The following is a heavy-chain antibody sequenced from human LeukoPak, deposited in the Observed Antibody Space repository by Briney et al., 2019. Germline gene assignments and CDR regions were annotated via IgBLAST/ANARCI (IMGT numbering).Heavy chain of an antibody. V-gene: IGHV4-39*07. CDR3: ARASIAGADTFHSSWFDP. CDR1: GGSISSNSYY. Sequence: PSETLSLTCTVSGGSISSNSYYWGWLRQPPGKGLEWIGSIYYSGSTYYNPSLKSRVTISVDTSKNQFSLKLSSVTAADTAVYYCARASIAGADTFHSSWFDPWGQGTLVTVSS. CDR2: IYYSGST. J-gene: IGHJ5*02. D-gene: IGHD1-26*01.